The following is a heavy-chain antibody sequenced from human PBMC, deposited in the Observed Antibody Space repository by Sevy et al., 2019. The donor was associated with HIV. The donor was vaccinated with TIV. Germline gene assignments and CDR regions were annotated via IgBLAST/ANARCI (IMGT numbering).Heavy chain of an antibody. D-gene: IGHD6-6*01. V-gene: IGHV3-53*01. J-gene: IGHJ4*02. CDR1: GFTVSRNF. Sequence: GGSLRLSCAASGFTVSRNFMSWIRQAPGKGLEWVSIIYSDGTTFYADSVKGRFTISMDNSRNTLYLQMNTLRAEDTAVYYCVGADRPNQGDFWGQGTLVTVSS. CDR2: IYSDGTT. CDR3: VGADRPNQGDF.